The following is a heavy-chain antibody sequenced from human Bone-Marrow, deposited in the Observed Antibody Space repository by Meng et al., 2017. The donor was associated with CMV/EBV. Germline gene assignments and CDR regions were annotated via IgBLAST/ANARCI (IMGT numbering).Heavy chain of an antibody. D-gene: IGHD6-6*01. CDR3: AKDIGSSYYYYYGMDV. J-gene: IGHJ6*02. V-gene: IGHV3-21*01. CDR1: GFAFNTYT. CDR2: ISSSSGYI. Sequence: GESLKISCVASGFAFNTYTFHWVRQAPGKGLEWISSISSSSGYIYYAASVKGRFIISRDNAKKSLYLQMNSLRAEDTAVYYCAKDIGSSYYYYYGMDVWGQGTTVTVSS.